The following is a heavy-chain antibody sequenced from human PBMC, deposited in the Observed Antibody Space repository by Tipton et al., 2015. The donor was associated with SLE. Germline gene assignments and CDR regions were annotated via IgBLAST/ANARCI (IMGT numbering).Heavy chain of an antibody. V-gene: IGHV3-49*04. Sequence: RSLRLSCSASGFTFGDYGMSWVRRAPGKGLEWVGFIKSRSYGGTREYAASVKGRFTISRDDSESILYLQMNSLQTEDTAVYYCTREDSYYGSGNYYTARSYFIDYWGQGTLVTVSS. CDR1: GFTFGDYG. J-gene: IGHJ4*02. CDR3: TREDSYYGSGNYYTARSYFIDY. D-gene: IGHD3-10*01. CDR2: IKSRSYGGTR.